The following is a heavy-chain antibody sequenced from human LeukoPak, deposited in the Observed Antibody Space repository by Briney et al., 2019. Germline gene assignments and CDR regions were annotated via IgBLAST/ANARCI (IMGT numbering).Heavy chain of an antibody. CDR1: GGSISSSSYY. CDR2: IYYSGRT. Sequence: KSSETLSLTCTVSGGSISSSSYYWGWIRQSPGKGLEWIGNIYYSGRTNYNPSLKSRVTISIDTSKNQFSLKLSSVNAADTAVYYCATLGNWGSSADFDYWGQGTLVTVSS. V-gene: IGHV4-39*07. D-gene: IGHD7-27*01. J-gene: IGHJ4*02. CDR3: ATLGNWGSSADFDY.